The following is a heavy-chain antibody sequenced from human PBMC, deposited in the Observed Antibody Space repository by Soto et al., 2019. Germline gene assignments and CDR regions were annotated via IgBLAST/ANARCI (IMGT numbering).Heavy chain of an antibody. CDR3: AYSSTPFDY. J-gene: IGHJ4*02. V-gene: IGHV3-23*01. Sequence: GGSLRLSCAASGFTFSSYAMSWVRQAPGKGLEWVSAISGSGGSTHYADSEKGRFTISRDNSKNTLYLQINSLRAEDTAVYYCAYSSTPFDYWGQGTLVTVSS. CDR2: ISGSGGST. CDR1: GFTFSSYA. D-gene: IGHD6-13*01.